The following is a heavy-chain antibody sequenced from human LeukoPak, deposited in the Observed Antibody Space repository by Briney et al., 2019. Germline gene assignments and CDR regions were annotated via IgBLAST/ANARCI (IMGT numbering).Heavy chain of an antibody. Sequence: GGSLRLSCAASGFTFSSYSMNWVRQAPGKGLEWVSSISSSSSYIYYADSVKGRFTISRDNAKNSLYLQMNSLRAEDTAVYYCARTPWEAMIPPYDYYYMDVWGKGTTVTVSS. CDR3: ARTPWEAMIPPYDYYYMDV. V-gene: IGHV3-21*01. CDR2: ISSSSSYI. J-gene: IGHJ6*03. D-gene: IGHD3-22*01. CDR1: GFTFSSYS.